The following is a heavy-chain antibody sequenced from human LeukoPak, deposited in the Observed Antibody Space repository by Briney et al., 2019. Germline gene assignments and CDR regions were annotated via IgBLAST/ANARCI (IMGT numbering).Heavy chain of an antibody. J-gene: IGHJ5*02. V-gene: IGHV3-21*01. D-gene: IGHD1-26*01. CDR1: GFTFSSYS. CDR2: ISSSSSYI. CDR3: ARGVGATNWFDP. Sequence: GGSLRLSCAASGFTFSSYSMNWVRQAPGKGLEWVSSISSSSSYIYYADSVKGRFTISRDNAKNSLYLQMNSLRAEDTAVYYCARGVGATNWFDPWGQGTLVTVSS.